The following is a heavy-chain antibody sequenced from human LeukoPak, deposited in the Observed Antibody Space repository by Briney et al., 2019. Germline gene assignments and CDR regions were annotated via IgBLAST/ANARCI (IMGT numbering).Heavy chain of an antibody. V-gene: IGHV4-34*01. CDR3: ARGRSNRDY. Sequence: PSETLSLTCAVYGGSFSGYYWSWIRQPPGKELEWIGEINHSESTSTNYNPSLKSRVTISVDASRKQFSLKLSSVTAADTAVSYCARGRSNRDYWGQGTLVTVSS. CDR2: INHSESTST. CDR1: GGSFSGYY. D-gene: IGHD3-16*01. J-gene: IGHJ4*02.